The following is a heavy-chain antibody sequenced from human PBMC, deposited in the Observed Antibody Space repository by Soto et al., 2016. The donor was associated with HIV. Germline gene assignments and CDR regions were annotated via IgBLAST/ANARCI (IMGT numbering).Heavy chain of an antibody. Sequence: EVQLVESGGGLVKPGGSLRLSCAASGFTFSNAWMSWVRQAPGKGLEWVGRIKSKTDGGTTDYAAPVKGRFTISRDDSKNTLYLQMNSLKTEDTAVYYCTALYSSSGRAYWGQGTLVTVSS. V-gene: IGHV3-15*01. CDR1: GFTFSNAW. CDR3: TALYSSSGRAY. D-gene: IGHD6-19*01. J-gene: IGHJ4*02. CDR2: IKSKTDGGTT.